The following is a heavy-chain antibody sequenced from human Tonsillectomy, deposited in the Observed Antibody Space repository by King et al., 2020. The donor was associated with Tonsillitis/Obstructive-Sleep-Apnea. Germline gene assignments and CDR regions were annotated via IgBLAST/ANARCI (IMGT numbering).Heavy chain of an antibody. Sequence: VQLPQWGAGLLKPSETLSLTCGVYGGSFSGYYCSWIRQPPGEGLEWIGEISHTGSTNYNPSLKSRVTISVDTSKNQLSLKLNSVTAADTAVYYCARDNGGGSAFDIWGQGTMVTVSS. CDR1: GGSFSGYY. J-gene: IGHJ3*02. CDR3: ARDNGGGSAFDI. V-gene: IGHV4-34*01. CDR2: ISHTGST. D-gene: IGHD3-16*01.